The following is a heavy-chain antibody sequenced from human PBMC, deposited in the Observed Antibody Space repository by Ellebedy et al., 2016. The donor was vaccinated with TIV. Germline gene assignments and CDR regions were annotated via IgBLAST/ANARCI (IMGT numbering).Heavy chain of an antibody. V-gene: IGHV4-59*01. D-gene: IGHD3-9*01. J-gene: IGHJ4*02. Sequence: MPSETLSLTCTVSGGSISDYYWNWIRQPPGKGLEWIGYIYYSGSTNYNPSLRSRVTMSIDTSKNKFSLNLSSVTAADTAVYYCAKDSPTDINYHDNDILGILVWGQGTLVTVSS. CDR1: GGSISDYY. CDR3: AKDSPTDINYHDNDILGILV. CDR2: IYYSGST.